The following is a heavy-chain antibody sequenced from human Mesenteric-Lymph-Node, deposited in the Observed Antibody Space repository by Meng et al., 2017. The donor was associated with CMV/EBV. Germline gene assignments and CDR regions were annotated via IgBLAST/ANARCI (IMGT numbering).Heavy chain of an antibody. V-gene: IGHV1-24*01. J-gene: IGHJ1*01. CDR3: ATIYKPLPGVF. D-gene: IGHD5-24*01. CDR2: FDPEDGET. Sequence: ASVKVSCKVSGYTLTKLSMHWVRQSPGKGLEWMGGFDPEDGETIYAQKFQGRVTLTADTSTNTAFMELGSLISDDSAVYYCATIYKPLPGVFWGQGTLVTVSS. CDR1: GYTLTKLS.